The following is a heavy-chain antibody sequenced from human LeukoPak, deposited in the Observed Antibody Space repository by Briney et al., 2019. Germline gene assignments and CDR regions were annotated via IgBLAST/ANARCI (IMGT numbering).Heavy chain of an antibody. CDR1: GGTFSSYA. D-gene: IGHD3-16*02. CDR2: IIPIFGTA. Sequence: SVKVSCKASGGTFSSYAISWVRQAPGQGLEWMGGIIPIFGTANYAQKFQGRVTITADKSTSTAYMELSSLRSEDTAVYYCASRSPLLRLGELSLPDDAFDIWGQGTMVTVSS. V-gene: IGHV1-69*06. CDR3: ASRSPLLRLGELSLPDDAFDI. J-gene: IGHJ3*02.